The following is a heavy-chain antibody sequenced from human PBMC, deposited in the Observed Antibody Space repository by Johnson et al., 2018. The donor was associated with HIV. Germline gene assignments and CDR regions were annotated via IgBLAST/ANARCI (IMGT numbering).Heavy chain of an antibody. J-gene: IGHJ3*02. CDR1: GFTFSSYG. V-gene: IGHV3-30*02. CDR3: AKGDCSGGSCYSFTDAFDI. D-gene: IGHD2-15*01. CDR2: IRYDGSNK. Sequence: QVQLVESGGGVVQPGGSLRLSCAASGFTFSSYGMHWVRQAPGKGLEWVAFIRYDGSNKYYADSVKGRFTISRDNSKNTLYLQMNSLRAEDTAVYYCAKGDCSGGSCYSFTDAFDIWGQGTTVTVSS.